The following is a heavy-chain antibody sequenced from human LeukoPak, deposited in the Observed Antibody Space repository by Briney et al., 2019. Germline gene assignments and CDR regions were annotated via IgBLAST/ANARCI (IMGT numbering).Heavy chain of an antibody. J-gene: IGHJ3*02. Sequence: SETLSLTCTVSGGSISSYYWSWIRQPPGKGLEWIGYIYYSGSTNYNPSLKSRVTISVDTSKNQFSLKLSSVTAADTAVYYCARGRFLGYSYAFDIWGQGTMVTVSS. D-gene: IGHD3-3*01. V-gene: IGHV4-59*01. CDR2: IYYSGST. CDR3: ARGRFLGYSYAFDI. CDR1: GGSISSYY.